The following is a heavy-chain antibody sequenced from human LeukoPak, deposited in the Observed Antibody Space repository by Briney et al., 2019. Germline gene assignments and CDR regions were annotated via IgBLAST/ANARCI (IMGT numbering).Heavy chain of an antibody. CDR1: GFTFSNYA. V-gene: IGHV3-23*01. Sequence: GGSLRLSCAASGFTFSNYAMSWVRQAPGKGLEWVSAISGSGGSTYYADSVKGRFTISRDNSKNTLYLQMNSLRAEDTAVYYCAKDRGGFGPYSSGREVAFDYWGQGTLVTVSS. CDR2: ISGSGGST. J-gene: IGHJ4*02. D-gene: IGHD6-19*01. CDR3: AKDRGGFGPYSSGREVAFDY.